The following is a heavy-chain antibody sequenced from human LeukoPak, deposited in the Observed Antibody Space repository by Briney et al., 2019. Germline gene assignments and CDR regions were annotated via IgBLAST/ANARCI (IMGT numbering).Heavy chain of an antibody. J-gene: IGHJ2*01. CDR3: ARGGMEPSPGIAAAALYWYFDL. Sequence: PSETLSLTCTVSGGSISSSSYYWGWIRQPPGKGLEWIGSIYYSGSTYYNPSLKSRVTISVDTSKNQFSRKLSSVTAADTAVYYCARGGMEPSPGIAAAALYWYFDLWGRGTLVTVSS. D-gene: IGHD6-13*01. CDR2: IYYSGST. V-gene: IGHV4-39*07. CDR1: GGSISSSSYY.